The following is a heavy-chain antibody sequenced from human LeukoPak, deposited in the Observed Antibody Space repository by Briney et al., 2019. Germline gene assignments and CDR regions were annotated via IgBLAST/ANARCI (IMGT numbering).Heavy chain of an antibody. J-gene: IGHJ4*02. CDR1: GFPFSSYA. CDR2: ISGSGGST. V-gene: IGHV3-23*01. D-gene: IGHD3-16*01. Sequence: PGGSLRLSCAASGFPFSSYAMSWVRRAPGKGLEWVSAISGSGGSTYYADSVKGRFTISRDNSRDTLYLQMNSLRAEDTAVYYCAKGYYDYVWGSYYFDYWGQGTLVTVSS. CDR3: AKGYYDYVWGSYYFDY.